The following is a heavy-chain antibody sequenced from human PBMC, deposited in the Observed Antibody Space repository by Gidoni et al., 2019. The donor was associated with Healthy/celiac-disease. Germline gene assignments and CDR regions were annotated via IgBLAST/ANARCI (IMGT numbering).Heavy chain of an antibody. D-gene: IGHD3-10*01. CDR2: INSDGSST. V-gene: IGHV3-74*01. CDR3: ARGHRISMVRGVIPDY. CDR1: GFTFSSYW. J-gene: IGHJ4*02. Sequence: EVQLVESGGGLVQPGGSLRLSCAASGFTFSSYWMHWVRQAPGKGLGWVSRINSDGSSTSYADSVKGRFTISRDNAKNTLYLQMNSLRAEDTAVYYCARGHRISMVRGVIPDYWGQGTLVTVSS.